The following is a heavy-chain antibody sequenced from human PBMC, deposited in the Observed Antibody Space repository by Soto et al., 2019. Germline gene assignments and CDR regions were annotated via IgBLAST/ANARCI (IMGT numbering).Heavy chain of an antibody. Sequence: GGSVRQTCVYAECVYLGGPMSCVHQAPGKGLEWVSAISGSGGSTYYADSVKGRFTISRDNSKNTLYLQMNSLRAEDTAVYYCAKQPLGIAAAGTFWFDPWGQGTLVTVSS. V-gene: IGHV3-23*01. CDR1: ECVYLGGP. CDR2: ISGSGGST. D-gene: IGHD6-13*01. CDR3: AKQPLGIAAAGTFWFDP. J-gene: IGHJ5*02.